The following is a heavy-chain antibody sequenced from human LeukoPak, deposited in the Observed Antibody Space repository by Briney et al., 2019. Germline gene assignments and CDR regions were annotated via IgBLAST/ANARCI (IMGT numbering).Heavy chain of an antibody. V-gene: IGHV1-69*13. CDR3: ARGHSYDILTGHYYFDY. CDR1: GYTFTSYG. CDR2: IIPNFGTA. Sequence: GASVKVSCKASGYTFTSYGISWVRQAPGQGLEWMGGIIPNFGTANYAQKFQGRVTITADESTSTAYMELSSLRSEDTAVYYCARGHSYDILTGHYYFDYWGQGTLVTVSS. D-gene: IGHD3-9*01. J-gene: IGHJ4*02.